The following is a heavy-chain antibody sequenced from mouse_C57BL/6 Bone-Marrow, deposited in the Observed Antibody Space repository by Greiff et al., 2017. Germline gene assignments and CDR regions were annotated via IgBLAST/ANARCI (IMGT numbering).Heavy chain of an antibody. V-gene: IGHV1-80*01. D-gene: IGHD1-1*01. Sequence: QVQLQQSGAELVKPGASVKISCKASGYAFSSYWMNWVKQRPGKGLEWIGQIYPGDGDPNYNGKFKGKATLTADKSSSTAYMQLSSLTSEDSAVYFCARRDLLRDYAMDYWGQGTSVTVSS. CDR2: IYPGDGDP. J-gene: IGHJ4*01. CDR3: ARRDLLRDYAMDY. CDR1: GYAFSSYW.